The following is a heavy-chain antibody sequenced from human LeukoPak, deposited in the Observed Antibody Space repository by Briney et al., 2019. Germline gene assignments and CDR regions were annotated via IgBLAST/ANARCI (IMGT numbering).Heavy chain of an antibody. Sequence: GGSLRLSCAASGFTFSSYGMHWVRQAPGKGLEWVAVISYDGSNKYYADSVKGRFTISRDNSKNTLYMQMNSLRAEDTAVYYCARDIGYSYGYPLDYWGQGTLVTVAS. D-gene: IGHD5-18*01. CDR1: GFTFSSYG. V-gene: IGHV3-30*03. J-gene: IGHJ4*02. CDR2: ISYDGSNK. CDR3: ARDIGYSYGYPLDY.